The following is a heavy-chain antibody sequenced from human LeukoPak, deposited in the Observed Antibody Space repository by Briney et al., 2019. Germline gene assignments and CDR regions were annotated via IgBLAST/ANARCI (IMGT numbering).Heavy chain of an antibody. CDR1: GFTFSTYA. CDR2: TSANGGST. D-gene: IGHD2/OR15-2a*01. CDR3: AKDFYDFAY. V-gene: IGHV3-23*01. Sequence: GGSLRLSCTASGFTFSTYAMTWVRQAPGKGLEWVSTTSANGGSTYYADSVKGRFSISRDNSRNTVWLQMNSLRAEDTAVYYCAKDFYDFAYWGQGTLVTVSS. J-gene: IGHJ4*02.